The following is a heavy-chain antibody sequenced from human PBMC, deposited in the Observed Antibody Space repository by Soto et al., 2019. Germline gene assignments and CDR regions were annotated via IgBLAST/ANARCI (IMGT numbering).Heavy chain of an antibody. CDR2: IYYSGST. CDR1: GGSISSYY. Sequence: QVQLQESGPGLVKPSETLSLTCTVSGGSISSYYWRWIRQPPGKGLEWIGYIYYSGSTNYNPSLKSRVTISVDTSKSHFSLKLSSVTAADTAVYYCARDAGYYSSYFDCWGQGTLVTVSS. D-gene: IGHD2-2*03. V-gene: IGHV4-59*01. CDR3: ARDAGYYSSYFDC. J-gene: IGHJ4*02.